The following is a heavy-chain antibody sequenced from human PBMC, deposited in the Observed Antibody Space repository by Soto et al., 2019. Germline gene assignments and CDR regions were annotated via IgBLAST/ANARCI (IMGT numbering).Heavy chain of an antibody. CDR2: ISAYNGNT. CDR1: GYTFSSYH. CDR3: ARDLPPVDY. J-gene: IGHJ4*02. Sequence: QIQLVQSGAEVKKPGASVKVSCKASGYTFSSYHITWVRQAPGQGLEWMGWISAYNGNTKYAQNLQGRVTRTTDPSTSTAYMELRSLRSDDTAVYYCARDLPPVDYWGQGTLVTVSS. V-gene: IGHV1-18*01.